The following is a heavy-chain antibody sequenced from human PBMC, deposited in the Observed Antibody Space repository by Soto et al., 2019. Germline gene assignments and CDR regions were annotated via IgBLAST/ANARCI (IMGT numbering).Heavy chain of an antibody. CDR2: IWYDGSNK. CDR3: ARAPGGWFGESKIPYFDY. J-gene: IGHJ4*02. CDR1: GFTFSSYG. Sequence: GGSLRLSCAASGFTFSSYGMHWVRQAPGKGLEWVAVIWYDGSNKYYADSVKGRFTISRDNSKNTLYLQMNSLRAEDTAVYYCARAPGGWFGESKIPYFDYWGQGTLVTVSS. D-gene: IGHD3-10*01. V-gene: IGHV3-33*01.